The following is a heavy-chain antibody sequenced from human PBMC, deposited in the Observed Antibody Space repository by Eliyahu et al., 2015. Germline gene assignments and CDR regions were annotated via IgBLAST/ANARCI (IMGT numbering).Heavy chain of an antibody. CDR1: GXSFRGYY. CDR3: ARGRRGWEYYNSGSYFAV. V-gene: IGHV4-34*01. Sequence: QVQLQQWGAGLLKPSETLSXTCXXSGXSFRGYYWTWXRQFPGKGLEWIGXVSHIGMTNYRPSLEGRVTISVDTSRRQFSLNLTSVTAADSAVYYCARGRRGWEYYNSGSYFAVWGQGNLVTVSS. D-gene: IGHD3-10*01. CDR2: VSHIGMT. J-gene: IGHJ4*02.